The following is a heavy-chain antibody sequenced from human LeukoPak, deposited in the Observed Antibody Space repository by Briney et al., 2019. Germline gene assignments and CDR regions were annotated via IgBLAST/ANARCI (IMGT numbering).Heavy chain of an antibody. J-gene: IGHJ6*03. CDR3: ARAAEPTAMRYYYYYMDV. CDR2: IYSGGST. D-gene: IGHD5-18*01. Sequence: GGSLRLSCADSEFSVSSNYMSWVRQAPGKGVEWVSVIYSGGSTYYADPVKGRFTSSRNNAKNSLYLQMNSLRAEDTAVYYCARAAEPTAMRYYYYYMDVWGKGTTVTISS. V-gene: IGHV3-66*01. CDR1: EFSVSSNY.